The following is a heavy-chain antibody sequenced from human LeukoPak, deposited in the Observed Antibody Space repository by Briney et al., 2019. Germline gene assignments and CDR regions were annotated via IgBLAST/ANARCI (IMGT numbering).Heavy chain of an antibody. CDR1: GFTFSTYA. D-gene: IGHD6-13*01. CDR2: ISGSGVTT. J-gene: IGHJ2*01. Sequence: PGGSLRLSCAASGFTFSTYAMTWVRQAPGKGLEWVSGISGSGVTTYYADSVKGRFTISRDNSKNTLYVQMNSLRDEDTAVYYCARDPAAGYWYFDLWGRGTPVTVSS. V-gene: IGHV3-23*01. CDR3: ARDPAAGYWYFDL.